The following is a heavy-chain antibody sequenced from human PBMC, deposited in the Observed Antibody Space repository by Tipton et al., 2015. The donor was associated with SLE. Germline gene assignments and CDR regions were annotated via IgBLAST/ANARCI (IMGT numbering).Heavy chain of an antibody. Sequence: TLSLTCAVSGGSISSYGYSWSWIRQPPGKGLEWIGSIYYSGSTYYNPSLESRVTISVDTSKNQFSLKLSSVTAADTAVFYCAHANWGTNFDYWGQGTLVTVSS. CDR3: AHANWGTNFDY. CDR2: IYYSGST. D-gene: IGHD7-27*01. V-gene: IGHV4-30-4*07. J-gene: IGHJ4*02. CDR1: GGSISSYGYS.